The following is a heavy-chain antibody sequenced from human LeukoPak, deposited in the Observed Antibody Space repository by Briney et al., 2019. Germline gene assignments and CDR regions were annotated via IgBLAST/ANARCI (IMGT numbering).Heavy chain of an antibody. D-gene: IGHD1-14*01. CDR2: IIPILGIA. J-gene: IGHJ4*02. V-gene: IGHV1-69*02. CDR3: ARLTHNLDY. CDR1: GYTFTDYY. Sequence: ASVKVSCKASGYTFTDYYMHWVRQAPGQGLEWMGRIIPILGIANYAQKFQGRVTITADKSTSTAYMELSSLRSEDTAVYYCARLTHNLDYWGQGTLVTVSS.